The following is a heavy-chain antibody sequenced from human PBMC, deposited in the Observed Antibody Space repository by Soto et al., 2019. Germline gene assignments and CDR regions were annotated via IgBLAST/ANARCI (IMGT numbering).Heavy chain of an antibody. J-gene: IGHJ4*02. CDR1: DGSIGNFY. V-gene: IGHV4-59*01. D-gene: IGHD6-19*01. CDR2: TFYGVNT. Sequence: PSETLSLTCIVSDGSIGNFYWSWVRQAPGKRLEWIGYTFYGVNTKYNPSLERRVTLSADTSKNQLSLKLTSVTSADTAIYYCASLNTAVALGLDNWGQGVPVTVSS. CDR3: ASLNTAVALGLDN.